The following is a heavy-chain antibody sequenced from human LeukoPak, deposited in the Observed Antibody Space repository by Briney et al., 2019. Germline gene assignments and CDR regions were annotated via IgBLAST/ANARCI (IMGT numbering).Heavy chain of an antibody. CDR1: GGSISSYY. CDR3: ARHQPTVTYYFDY. J-gene: IGHJ4*02. D-gene: IGHD4-17*01. Sequence: SETLSLTCTVSGGSISSYYWSWIRQPPGKGLEWIGYIYTSGSTNYNPSLKSRVTISVDTSKNQFSLKLSSVTAADTAVHYCARHQPTVTYYFDYWGQGTLVTVSS. V-gene: IGHV4-4*09. CDR2: IYTSGST.